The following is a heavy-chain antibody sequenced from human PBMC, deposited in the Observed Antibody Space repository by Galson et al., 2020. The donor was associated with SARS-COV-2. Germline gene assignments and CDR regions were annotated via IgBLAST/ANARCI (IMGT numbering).Heavy chain of an antibody. CDR2: ISAYNGNT. D-gene: IGHD1-26*01. Sequence: ASVKVSCKASGYTFTSYGISWVRQAPGQGLEWMGWISAYNGNTNYAQKLQGRVTMTTDTSTSTAYMELRSLRSDDTAVYYCARDLRASVVWELLRASYYYYGMDVWGQGTTVTVSS. V-gene: IGHV1-18*04. CDR1: GYTFTSYG. CDR3: ARDLRASVVWELLRASYYYYGMDV. J-gene: IGHJ6*02.